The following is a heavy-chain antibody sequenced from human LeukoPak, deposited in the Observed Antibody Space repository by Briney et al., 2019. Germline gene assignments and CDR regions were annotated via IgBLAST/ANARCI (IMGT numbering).Heavy chain of an antibody. D-gene: IGHD6-13*01. J-gene: IGHJ3*02. Sequence: ASVKVSCKASGYTFTGYYMHWVRQAPGQGLEWMGWINPNSGGTNYAQKFQGRVTMTRDTSISTAYMELSRLRSDDTAVYYCAREQEADTYYSSPYAFDIGGQGTMVTVSS. CDR2: INPNSGGT. V-gene: IGHV1-2*02. CDR1: GYTFTGYY. CDR3: AREQEADTYYSSPYAFDI.